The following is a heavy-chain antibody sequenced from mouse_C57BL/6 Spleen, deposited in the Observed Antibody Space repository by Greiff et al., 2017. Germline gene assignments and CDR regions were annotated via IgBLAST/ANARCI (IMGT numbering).Heavy chain of an antibody. Sequence: VQLQQSGAELVKPGASVKLSCKASGYTFTSYWMHWVKQRPGQGLEWIGMIHPNSGSTNYNEKFKSKATLTVDKSSSTAYMQLSSLTSEDSAVYDCARESYGSSSWYFDVWGTGTTVTVSS. CDR2: IHPNSGST. CDR3: ARESYGSSSWYFDV. CDR1: GYTFTSYW. V-gene: IGHV1-64*01. D-gene: IGHD1-1*01. J-gene: IGHJ1*03.